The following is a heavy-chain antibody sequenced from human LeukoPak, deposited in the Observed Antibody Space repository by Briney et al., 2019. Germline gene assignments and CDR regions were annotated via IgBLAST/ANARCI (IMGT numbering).Heavy chain of an antibody. CDR3: ARDGRTCSRDSCYSFFDY. Sequence: ASVRVSCKASGYFFTGSFIFWMRQAPGQGLECMGWLNTDNGGVKYAQKFQGRVTMTTDTSISIAYMELRGLRSDDTAVYYCARDGRTCSRDSCYSFFDYWGQGTLVSVSS. D-gene: IGHD2-15*01. V-gene: IGHV1-2*02. J-gene: IGHJ4*02. CDR1: GYFFTGSF. CDR2: LNTDNGGV.